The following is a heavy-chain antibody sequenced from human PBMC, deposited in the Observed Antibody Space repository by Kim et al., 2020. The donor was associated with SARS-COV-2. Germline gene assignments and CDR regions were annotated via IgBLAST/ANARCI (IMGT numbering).Heavy chain of an antibody. CDR3: ARGDSVEKDIVVVPAAKDYYYYYGMDV. V-gene: IGHV4-34*01. D-gene: IGHD2-2*01. CDR2: INHSGST. CDR1: GGSFSGYY. Sequence: SETLSLTCAVYGGSFSGYYWSWIRQPPGKGLEWIGEINHSGSTNYNPSLKSRVTISVDTSKNQFSLKLSSVTAADTAVYYCARGDSVEKDIVVVPAAKDYYYYYGMDVWGHGTTVTVSS. J-gene: IGHJ6*02.